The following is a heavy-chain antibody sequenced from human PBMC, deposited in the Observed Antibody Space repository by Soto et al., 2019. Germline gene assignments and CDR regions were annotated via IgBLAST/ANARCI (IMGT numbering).Heavy chain of an antibody. CDR1: GYSFTSYW. V-gene: IGHV5-10-1*01. Sequence: GESLKISCKGSGYSFTSYWISWVRQMPGKGLEWMGRIDPSDSYTNYSPSFQGHVTVSADKSISTAYLQWSSLKASDTAMYYCARSTTVTTYSDYGTDVWGQGTTVTVSS. D-gene: IGHD4-17*01. CDR2: IDPSDSYT. J-gene: IGHJ6*02. CDR3: ARSTTVTTYSDYGTDV.